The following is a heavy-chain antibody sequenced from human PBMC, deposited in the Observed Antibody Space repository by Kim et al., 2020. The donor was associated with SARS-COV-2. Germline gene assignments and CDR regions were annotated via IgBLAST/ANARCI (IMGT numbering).Heavy chain of an antibody. CDR3: ADGLYDILTGYYNVSGLGYYYYGMDV. V-gene: IGHV1-2*02. J-gene: IGHJ6*02. D-gene: IGHD3-9*01. Sequence: ASVKVSCKASGYTFTGYYMHWVRQAPGQGLEWMGWINPNSGGTNYAQKFQGRVTMTRDTSISTAYMELSRLRSDDTAVYYCADGLYDILTGYYNVSGLGYYYYGMDVWGQGTTVTVSS. CDR1: GYTFTGYY. CDR2: INPNSGGT.